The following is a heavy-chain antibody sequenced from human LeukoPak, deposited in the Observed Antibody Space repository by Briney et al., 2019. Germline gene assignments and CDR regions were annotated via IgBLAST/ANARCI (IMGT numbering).Heavy chain of an antibody. CDR3: ARSARFGEYNWFDP. J-gene: IGHJ5*02. CDR1: GGSLSSYY. D-gene: IGHD3-10*01. V-gene: IGHV4-4*07. CDR2: IYTSART. Sequence: SETLSLTCTVSGGSLSSYYWSWIRQPAGKGLEWIGRIYTSARTNYNPSLKSRVTMSVDTSKNQFSLKLSSVTAADTAVYYCARSARFGEYNWFDPWGEGTLVTVSS.